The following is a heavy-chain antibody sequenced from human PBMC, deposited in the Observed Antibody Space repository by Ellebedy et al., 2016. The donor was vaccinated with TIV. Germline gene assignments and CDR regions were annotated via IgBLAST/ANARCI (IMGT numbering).Heavy chain of an antibody. J-gene: IGHJ2*01. CDR2: ISHGGTTI. CDR3: ARDKFYDGNTGSIFDL. V-gene: IGHV3-11*01. CDR1: GFNFNDYW. D-gene: IGHD4-23*01. Sequence: LSLTCAASGFNFNDYWMTWVRQAPGKGLEWISYISHGGTTIYYADSVKGRFTISRDNAKNSLWLQMNSLRTEDTAVYYCARDKFYDGNTGSIFDLWGRGTLVTVSS.